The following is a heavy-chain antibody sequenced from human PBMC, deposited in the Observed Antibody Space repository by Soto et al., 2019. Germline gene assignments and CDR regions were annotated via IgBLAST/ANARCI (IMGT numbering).Heavy chain of an antibody. CDR3: ARMNRYYGSGSYYISSGATKDNWFDP. D-gene: IGHD3-10*01. V-gene: IGHV1-69*01. CDR2: IIPIFGTA. Sequence: QVQLVQSGAEVKKPGSSVKVSCKASGGTFSSYAISWVRQAPGQGLEWMGGIIPIFGTANYAQKFQGRVTITADESTSTAYMELSSLRSEDTAVYYCARMNRYYGSGSYYISSGATKDNWFDPWGQGTLVTVSS. J-gene: IGHJ5*02. CDR1: GGTFSSYA.